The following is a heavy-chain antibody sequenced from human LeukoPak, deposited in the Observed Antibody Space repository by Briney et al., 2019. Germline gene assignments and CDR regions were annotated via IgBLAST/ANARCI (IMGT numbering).Heavy chain of an antibody. D-gene: IGHD2-2*01. CDR2: IYYSGST. Sequence: PSETLSLTCTVSGGSISSSSYYWGWIRQPPGKGLEWIVSIYYSGSTYYNPSLKSRVSISVDTSKNQFSLKLSSVTAADTAVYYCARGGIVVVPPDISHHDALDIWGQGTMVTVSS. CDR3: ARGGIVVVPPDISHHDALDI. V-gene: IGHV4-39*07. CDR1: GGSISSSSYY. J-gene: IGHJ3*02.